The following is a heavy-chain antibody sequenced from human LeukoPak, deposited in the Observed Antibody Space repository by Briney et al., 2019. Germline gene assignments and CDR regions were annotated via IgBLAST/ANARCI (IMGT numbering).Heavy chain of an antibody. Sequence: PGGSLRLSCAASGFTFSSYAMSWVRQAPGKGLEWVSAISGGDRSTYYADSVKGRFTISRDNSRNTLYLQMNSLRAEDTAVYYCAKVLNYDFWSGYPYNYYYYYGMDVWGQGTTVTVSS. CDR3: AKVLNYDFWSGYPYNYYYYYGMDV. CDR2: ISGGDRST. J-gene: IGHJ6*02. V-gene: IGHV3-23*01. CDR1: GFTFSSYA. D-gene: IGHD3-3*01.